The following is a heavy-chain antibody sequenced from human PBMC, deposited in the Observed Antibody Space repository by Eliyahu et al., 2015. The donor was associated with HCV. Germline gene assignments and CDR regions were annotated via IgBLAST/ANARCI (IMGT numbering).Heavy chain of an antibody. D-gene: IGHD6-19*01. Sequence: QVQLQESGPGLVKPSXTLSLXCTVSXXXXTXYXWXWIRQPPGKGLEWIGYNHXSGSTNYNPSLKSRVTISLDTSKNQFSLNLTSVAAADTAVYYCASGGGGIAVAGTGGWFDPWGQGTLVTVSS. J-gene: IGHJ5*02. CDR1: XXXXTXYX. CDR2: NHXSGST. CDR3: ASGGGGIAVAGTGGWFDP. V-gene: IGHV4-59*01.